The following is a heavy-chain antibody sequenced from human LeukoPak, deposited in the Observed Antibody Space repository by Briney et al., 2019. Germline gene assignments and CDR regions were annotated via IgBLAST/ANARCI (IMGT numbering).Heavy chain of an antibody. D-gene: IGHD1-20*01. CDR3: ARDIGITGTTGLDY. CDR1: GGSISSGDYY. Sequence: SETLSLTCTVSGGSISSGDYYWSWIRQPPGKGLEWIGYIYYSGSTYYNPSLKSRVTISVDTSKNQFSLKLSSVTAADTAVYYCARDIGITGTTGLDYWGQGTLVTVSS. CDR2: IYYSGST. J-gene: IGHJ4*02. V-gene: IGHV4-30-4*01.